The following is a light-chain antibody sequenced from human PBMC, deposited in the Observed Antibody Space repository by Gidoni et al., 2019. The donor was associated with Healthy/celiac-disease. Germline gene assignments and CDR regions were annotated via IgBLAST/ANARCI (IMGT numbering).Light chain of an antibody. J-gene: IGKJ2*02. V-gene: IGKV1-39*01. CDR3: QQSYSTPPWT. CDR1: QSISSY. Sequence: DIQMTQSPSSLSASVGDRVTITCRASQSISSYLNWYQQQPGKAPKLLIYAASSLQSGVPSSFSGSGSGTGFTLTISSLQPEDFATYYCQQSYSTPPWTFGQGTKLEIK. CDR2: AAS.